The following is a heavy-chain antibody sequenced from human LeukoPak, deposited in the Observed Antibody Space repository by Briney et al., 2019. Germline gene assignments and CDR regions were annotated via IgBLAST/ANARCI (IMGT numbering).Heavy chain of an antibody. CDR3: AREKRYSYGPWYYFMDV. J-gene: IGHJ6*03. Sequence: GASVKVSCKASGYTFTGYYMHWVRQAPGQGLEWMGRINPNSGGTNYAQKFQGRVTMTRDTSISTAYMELSRLRSDDTAVYYCAREKRYSYGPWYYFMDVGGKGTTVTVSS. CDR2: INPNSGGT. CDR1: GYTFTGYY. V-gene: IGHV1-2*06. D-gene: IGHD5-18*01.